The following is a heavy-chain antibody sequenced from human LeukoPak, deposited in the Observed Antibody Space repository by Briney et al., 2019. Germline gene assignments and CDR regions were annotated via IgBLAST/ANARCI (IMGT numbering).Heavy chain of an antibody. J-gene: IGHJ6*02. Sequence: ASVKVSCKASEYTFTSYDINWVRQATGQGLEWMGWMNPNSGNTGYAPRFQGRVTMTRNTSINTAYMELSSLRSEDTAVYYCAGDRHVLLWFGELSGPAGYYYGMDVWGQGTTVTVSS. CDR3: AGDRHVLLWFGELSGPAGYYYGMDV. D-gene: IGHD3-10*01. CDR2: MNPNSGNT. V-gene: IGHV1-8*01. CDR1: EYTFTSYD.